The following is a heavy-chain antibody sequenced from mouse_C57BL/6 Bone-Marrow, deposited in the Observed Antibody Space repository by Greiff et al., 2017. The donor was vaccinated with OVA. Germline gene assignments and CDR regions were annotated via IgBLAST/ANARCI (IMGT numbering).Heavy chain of an antibody. CDR1: GYTFTDYY. Sequence: EVQLQQSGPELVKPGASVKISCKASGYTFTDYYMNWVKQSHGKSLEWIGDINPNNGGTSYNQKFKGKATLTVDKSSSTAYMELRSLTSEDSAVYYCARDYYGSSLNWYFDVWGTGTTVTVSS. D-gene: IGHD1-1*01. J-gene: IGHJ1*03. CDR2: INPNNGGT. V-gene: IGHV1-26*01. CDR3: ARDYYGSSLNWYFDV.